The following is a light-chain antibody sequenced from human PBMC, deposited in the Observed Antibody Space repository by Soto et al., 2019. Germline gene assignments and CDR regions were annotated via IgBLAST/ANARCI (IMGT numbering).Light chain of an antibody. V-gene: IGLV1-44*01. CDR1: RSNIGSNF. CDR2: SNN. J-gene: IGLJ1*01. Sequence: QSVLTQPPSASGTPGQRVTISCSGSRSNIGSNFVDWYQQLPGAAPKLLIYSNNQRPSGVPDRFSGSKSGTSASLAISGLQSEDEADYYCAAWDDSLNGYVFGTGTKLTVL. CDR3: AAWDDSLNGYV.